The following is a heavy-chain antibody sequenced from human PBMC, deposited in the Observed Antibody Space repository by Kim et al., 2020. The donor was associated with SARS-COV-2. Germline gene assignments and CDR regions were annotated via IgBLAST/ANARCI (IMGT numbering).Heavy chain of an antibody. V-gene: IGHV1-2*06. D-gene: IGHD5-18*01. CDR3: ARDRAGDGYTKEYFDF. CDR2: INCHSGGT. CDR1: GYTFTAYW. J-gene: IGHJ4*02. Sequence: ASVKVSCKTSGYTFTAYWMHWMRQAPGQGLEWVGRINCHSGGTDYAPKFQGSVTLTRDTSIRTAYLEVTSDDTAIYFCARDRAGDGYTKEYFDFWGQGTQVTVSS.